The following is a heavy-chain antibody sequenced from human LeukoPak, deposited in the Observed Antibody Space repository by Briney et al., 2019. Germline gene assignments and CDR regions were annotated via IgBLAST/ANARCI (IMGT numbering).Heavy chain of an antibody. CDR1: GGSISSYY. V-gene: IGHV4-4*07. J-gene: IGHJ4*02. D-gene: IGHD6-19*01. CDR2: IYTSGST. CDR3: ARAGSGWYDLYYFDY. Sequence: SEPLSLICTVSGGSISSYYWSWIRQPAGKGLEWIGRIYTSGSTNYNPSLKSRVTMSVDTSKNQFSLKLTSVTAADTAVYYCARAGSGWYDLYYFDYWGQGTLVTVSS.